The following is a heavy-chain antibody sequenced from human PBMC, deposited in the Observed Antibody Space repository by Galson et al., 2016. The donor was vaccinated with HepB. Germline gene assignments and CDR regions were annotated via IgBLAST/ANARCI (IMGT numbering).Heavy chain of an antibody. V-gene: IGHV5-51*03. Sequence: QSGAEVKQPGESLRISCKGSGYNFIDYWIAWVRQMPGKGLEWMGIIYPGDSDTRYSPSFQGQVTSSVDKSTNTAYLQWTSLKASDTAMSYCGVGALEEFLLFMDDWGQGTLVAVSS. CDR1: GYNFIDYW. CDR2: IYPGDSDT. J-gene: IGHJ4*02. D-gene: IGHD3-16*02. CDR3: GVGALEEFLLFMDD.